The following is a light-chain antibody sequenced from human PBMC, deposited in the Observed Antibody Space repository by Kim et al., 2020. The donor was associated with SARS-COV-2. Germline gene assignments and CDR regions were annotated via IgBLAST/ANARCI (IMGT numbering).Light chain of an antibody. V-gene: IGLV3-9*01. CDR3: QVWDSSPVI. CDR2: RDG. CDR1: NIGSKN. Sequence: SVALGETARITCGGNNIGSKNVHWYQQKPGQAPVLVIYRDGDRPSGIPERFSGSNAGNTATLTISRAQAGDEADYYCQVWDSSPVIFGGGTQLTVL. J-gene: IGLJ2*01.